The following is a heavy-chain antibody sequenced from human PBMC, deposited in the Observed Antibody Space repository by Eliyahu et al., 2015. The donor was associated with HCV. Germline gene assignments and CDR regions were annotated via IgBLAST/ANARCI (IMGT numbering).Heavy chain of an antibody. CDR3: TCTTNFDWLSFDY. CDR1: GFTFGDYA. Sequence: EVQLVESGGGLVQPGRSLRLSCTASGFTFGDYAMSWVRQAPGKGLGWVGFIRSKAYGGTTEYAASVKGRFTISRDDSKSIAYLQMNSLKTEDTAVYYCTCTTNFDWLSFDYWGQGTLVTVSS. D-gene: IGHD3-9*01. CDR2: IRSKAYGGTT. V-gene: IGHV3-49*04. J-gene: IGHJ4*02.